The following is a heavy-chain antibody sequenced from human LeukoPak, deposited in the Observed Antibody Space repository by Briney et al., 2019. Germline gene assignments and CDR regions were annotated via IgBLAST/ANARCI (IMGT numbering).Heavy chain of an antibody. CDR1: GGSLSSCA. CDR3: ARAAPRLGEFGYYYYYMDV. Sequence: ASAKVSCKASGGSLSSCAIGWVRQGPGQGLESVGGIIPIFGTANYAQKFQGRVTITADESTSTAYMELSSLRSEDTAVYYWARAAPRLGEFGYYYYYMDVWGKGTTVTASS. V-gene: IGHV1-69*13. CDR2: IIPIFGTA. J-gene: IGHJ6*03. D-gene: IGHD3-16*01.